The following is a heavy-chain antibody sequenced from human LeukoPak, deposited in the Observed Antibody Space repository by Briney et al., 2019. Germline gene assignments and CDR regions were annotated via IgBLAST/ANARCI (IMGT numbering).Heavy chain of an antibody. CDR3: ARGRLRTASDS. D-gene: IGHD5-12*01. CDR2: INHSGST. J-gene: IGHJ4*02. V-gene: IGHV4-34*01. Sequence: PSETLSLTCAVYGGSFSGYYWSWIRQPPGKGLEWIGEINHSGSTNYNPSLKSRVTISVDTSKNQLSLRLSSVTATDTAVYYCARGRLRTASDSWGQGTLVTVSS. CDR1: GGSFSGYY.